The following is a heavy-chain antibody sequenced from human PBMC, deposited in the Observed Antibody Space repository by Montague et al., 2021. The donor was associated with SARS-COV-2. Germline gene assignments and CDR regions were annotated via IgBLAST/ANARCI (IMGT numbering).Heavy chain of an antibody. CDR3: ATELELSAFDI. CDR2: ISYDGSNK. V-gene: IGHV3-30*04. CDR1: GFTFSSYA. J-gene: IGHJ3*02. D-gene: IGHD1-7*01. Sequence: SLRLSFSASGFTFSSYAMHWVRQAPGKGLEWVAVISYDGSNKRYVDSVKGRFTISRDNSKNTLYLQMNSLRAEDTAVYYCATELELSAFDIWGQGTMVTVSS.